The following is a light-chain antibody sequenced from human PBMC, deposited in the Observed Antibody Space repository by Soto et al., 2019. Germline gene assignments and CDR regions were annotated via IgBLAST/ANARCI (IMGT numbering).Light chain of an antibody. CDR1: SSDVGGYNY. CDR2: EVS. CDR3: SSYAGSNNVV. J-gene: IGLJ2*01. V-gene: IGLV2-8*01. Sequence: QSVLTQPPSASGSPGQSVTISCTGTSSDVGGYNYVSWYQQHPGKAPKLMIYEVSKRPSGVHDRFSGSKSGNTASLTVSGLQAADDADYYCSSYAGSNNVVFGGGTKLPVL.